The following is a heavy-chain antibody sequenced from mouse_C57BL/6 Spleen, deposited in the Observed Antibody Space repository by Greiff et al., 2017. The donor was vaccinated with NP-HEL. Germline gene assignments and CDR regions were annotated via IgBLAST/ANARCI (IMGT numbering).Heavy chain of an antibody. V-gene: IGHV2-2*01. J-gene: IGHJ3*01. CDR1: GFSLTSYG. CDR2: IWSGGGT. D-gene: IGHD2-4*01. CDR3: ARKKGGYDYDGPWFAY. Sequence: VQLQQSGPGLVQPSQSLSITCTVSGFSLTSYGVHWVRQSPGKGLEWLGVIWSGGGTDYNAAFITRTTNSKDNSKSQVCFKMNSLQADDTAIYYCARKKGGYDYDGPWFAYWGKGPRVTVSA.